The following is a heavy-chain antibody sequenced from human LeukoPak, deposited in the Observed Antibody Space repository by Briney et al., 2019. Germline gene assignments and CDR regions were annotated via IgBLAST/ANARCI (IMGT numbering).Heavy chain of an antibody. Sequence: GGSLRLSCAASGFTFSSYEMNWVRQAPGKGLEGVSYISSSGSTIYYADSVKGRFTISRDNAQNSLYLQMNSLRAEDTAVYYCARGDIVAFDYWGQGTLVTVSS. V-gene: IGHV3-48*03. CDR3: ARGDIVAFDY. CDR2: ISSSGSTI. D-gene: IGHD5-12*01. CDR1: GFTFSSYE. J-gene: IGHJ4*02.